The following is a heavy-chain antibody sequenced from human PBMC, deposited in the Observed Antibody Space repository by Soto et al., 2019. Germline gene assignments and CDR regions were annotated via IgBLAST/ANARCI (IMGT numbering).Heavy chain of an antibody. Sequence: GGSLRLSCAASGFTFSSYGMHWVRQAPGKGLEWVAVISYDGSNKYYADSVKGRFTISRDNSKNTLYLQMNRLRAEDTAVYYCAKDVRDYYGSGSYYTHWGQGTLVTVSS. CDR1: GFTFSSYG. V-gene: IGHV3-30*18. D-gene: IGHD3-10*01. CDR3: AKDVRDYYGSGSYYTH. CDR2: ISYDGSNK. J-gene: IGHJ4*02.